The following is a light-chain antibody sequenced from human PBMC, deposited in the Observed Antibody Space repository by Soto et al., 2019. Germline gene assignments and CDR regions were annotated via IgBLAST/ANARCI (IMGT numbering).Light chain of an antibody. CDR2: EVS. V-gene: IGLV2-8*01. J-gene: IGLJ2*01. Sequence: QSALTQPPSASGSPGQSVTISCTGTSSDVGDYDYVSWYQQHPGKAPKLMIYEVSKRPSGVPDRFSGSKSGNTASLTVSGLQTEDEADYYCAAWDASLNGVVFGGGTKLTVL. CDR3: AAWDASLNGVV. CDR1: SSDVGDYDY.